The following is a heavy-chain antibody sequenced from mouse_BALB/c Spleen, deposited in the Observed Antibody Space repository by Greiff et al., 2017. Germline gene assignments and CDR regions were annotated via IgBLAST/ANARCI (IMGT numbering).Heavy chain of an antibody. CDR1: GYTFTDHA. V-gene: IGHV1S53*02. J-gene: IGHJ1*01. CDR3: KRAKTSDDGYTYWYFEV. D-gene: IGHD2-3*01. Sequence: VQLVESDAELVKPGASVKISCTASGYTFTDHAIHWVKQKPEQGLEWIGYISPGNGDTKYNEKFKGKATLTADKSSSTAYMQLNSLTSEDSAVYCGKRAKTSDDGYTYWYFEVWGAGTTVTVSS. CDR2: ISPGNGDT.